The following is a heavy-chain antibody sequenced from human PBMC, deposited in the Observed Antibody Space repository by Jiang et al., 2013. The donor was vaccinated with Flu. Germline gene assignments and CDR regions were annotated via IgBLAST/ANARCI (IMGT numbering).Heavy chain of an antibody. J-gene: IGHJ2*01. D-gene: IGHD4-17*01. CDR2: ISGSGGST. CDR1: GFTFSSYA. CDR3: ANPSTVRYWYFDL. Sequence: QLVESGGGLVQPGGSLRLSCAASGFTFSSYAMSWVRQAPGKGLEWVSAISGSGGSTYYADSVKGRFTISRDNSKNTLYLQMNSLRAEDTAVHYCANPSTVRYWYFDLWGRGTLVTVSS. V-gene: IGHV3-23*04.